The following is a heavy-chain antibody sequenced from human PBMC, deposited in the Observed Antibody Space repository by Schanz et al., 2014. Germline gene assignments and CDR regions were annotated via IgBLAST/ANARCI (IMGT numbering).Heavy chain of an antibody. J-gene: IGHJ4*02. Sequence: EVQLVESGGGLVKPGGSLRLSCAASGFTFSNTWMSWVRQAPGKGLEWVSNISPTGSSTYYADSVKGRFIISRDNSKNNSKNTLYVQMNSLRAEDTAVYFCAKDTGYCHGGACYCFEYWGLGTLVTVSS. CDR3: AKDTGYCHGGACYCFEY. D-gene: IGHD2-8*02. CDR2: ISPTGSST. CDR1: GFTFSNTW. V-gene: IGHV3-23*04.